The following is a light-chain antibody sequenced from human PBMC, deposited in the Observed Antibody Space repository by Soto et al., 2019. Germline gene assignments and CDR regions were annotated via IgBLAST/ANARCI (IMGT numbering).Light chain of an antibody. Sequence: SYELTQPPSVSVAPGKTASITCGGDNIETKGVHWYQQKPGQAPVLVISYDSDRPSGIPERFSGSNSGNTATLTITRVEAWDEADYYCQVWDTSSDHSVVFGGGTKVTVL. CDR3: QVWDTSSDHSVV. J-gene: IGLJ2*01. V-gene: IGLV3-21*04. CDR2: YDS. CDR1: NIETKG.